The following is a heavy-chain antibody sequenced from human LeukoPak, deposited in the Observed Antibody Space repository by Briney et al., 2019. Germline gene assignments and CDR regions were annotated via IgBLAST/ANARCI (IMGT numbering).Heavy chain of an antibody. D-gene: IGHD3-9*01. CDR3: ARGPSDYDILTGYSDPGSPDY. J-gene: IGHJ4*02. CDR2: IYYSGST. V-gene: IGHV4-59*01. CDR1: GGSISSYY. Sequence: SETLSLTCTVSGGSISSYYWSWIRQPPGKGLEWIGYIYYSGSTNYNPSLKSRVTISVDTSKNQFSLKLSSVTAADTAVYYCARGPSDYDILTGYSDPGSPDYWGQGTLVTVSS.